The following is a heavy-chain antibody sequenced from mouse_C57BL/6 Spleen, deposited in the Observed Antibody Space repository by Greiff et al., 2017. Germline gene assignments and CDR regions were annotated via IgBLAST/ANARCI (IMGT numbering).Heavy chain of an antibody. CDR1: GFTFTDYY. V-gene: IGHV7-3*01. Sequence: DVMLVESGGGLVQPGGSLSLSCAASGFTFTDYYMSWVRQPPGKALEWLGFIRNKANGYTTAYSASVKGRFTISRDNYHSILYLQMNALRAEDSATEYCARYGDGYYFDYWGQGTTLTVSS. CDR3: ARYGDGYYFDY. D-gene: IGHD2-3*01. CDR2: IRNKANGYTT. J-gene: IGHJ2*01.